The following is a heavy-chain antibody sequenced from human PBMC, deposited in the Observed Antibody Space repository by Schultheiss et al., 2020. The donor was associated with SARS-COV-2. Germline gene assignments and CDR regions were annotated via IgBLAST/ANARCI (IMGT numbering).Heavy chain of an antibody. D-gene: IGHD3-22*01. V-gene: IGHV1-2*02. CDR1: GYTFTGYY. Sequence: ASVKVSCKASGYTFTGYYMHWVRQAPGQGLEWMGWINPNSGGTNYAQKLQGRVTMTTDTSTSTAYMELRSLRSDDTAVYYCAREGTYYYDSSGYEGVDYWGQGTLVTVSS. CDR2: INPNSGGT. J-gene: IGHJ4*02. CDR3: AREGTYYYDSSGYEGVDY.